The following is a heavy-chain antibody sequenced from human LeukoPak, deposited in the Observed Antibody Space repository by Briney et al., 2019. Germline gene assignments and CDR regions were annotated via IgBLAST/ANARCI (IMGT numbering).Heavy chain of an antibody. Sequence: GGSLRLSCAASGFTFSSYSMNWVRQAPGKGLEWVSYISSSSSTIYYADSVKGRFTISRDNAKNSLYLQMNSLRAEDTAVHYCAREPVWGAGDSEGFDYWGQGTLVTVSS. CDR3: AREPVWGAGDSEGFDY. D-gene: IGHD3-16*01. CDR2: ISSSSSTI. J-gene: IGHJ4*02. V-gene: IGHV3-48*04. CDR1: GFTFSSYS.